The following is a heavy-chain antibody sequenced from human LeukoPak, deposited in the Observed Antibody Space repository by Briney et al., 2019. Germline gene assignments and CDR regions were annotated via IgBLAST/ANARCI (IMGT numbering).Heavy chain of an antibody. J-gene: IGHJ4*02. CDR2: IGGSDGKT. V-gene: IGHV3-23*01. D-gene: IGHD3-22*01. CDR1: GFTFSRCA. CDR3: VKDANYFDSGSYMVPFDS. Sequence: GGSLRLSCAASGFTFSRCAMGWVRQIPGKGLEWVEGIGGSDGKTYYADTVKGRSNISRDNSKNSLYLQINSLRSDDTAIYYCVKDANYFDSGSYMVPFDSWGQGTLVTVSS.